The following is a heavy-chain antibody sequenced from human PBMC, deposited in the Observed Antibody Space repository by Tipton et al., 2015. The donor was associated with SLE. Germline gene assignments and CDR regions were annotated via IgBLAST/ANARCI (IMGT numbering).Heavy chain of an antibody. V-gene: IGHV3-30*04. J-gene: IGHJ3*02. CDR1: GFTFSIYA. CDR3: ARVDYSSGWYRGKAFDI. D-gene: IGHD6-19*01. Sequence: SLRLSCAASGFTFSIYAMHWVRQAPGKGLEWVAVISYDGSNKYYADSVKGRFTISRDNSKNTLYLQMNSLRAEDTAVYYCARVDYSSGWYRGKAFDIWGQGTMVTVSS. CDR2: ISYDGSNK.